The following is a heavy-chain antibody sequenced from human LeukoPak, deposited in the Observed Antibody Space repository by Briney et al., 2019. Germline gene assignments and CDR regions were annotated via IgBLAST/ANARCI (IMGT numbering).Heavy chain of an antibody. Sequence: PGGSLRLSCAASGFTFSSYAMTWVRQAPGKGLEWVSAISGSGGSTYYADSVKGRFTISRDNSKNTLYLQMNSLRAEDTAVYYCAKDPDGSSWGWFDPWGQGTLVTVSS. CDR1: GFTFSSYA. CDR3: AKDPDGSSWGWFDP. J-gene: IGHJ5*02. CDR2: ISGSGGST. V-gene: IGHV3-23*01. D-gene: IGHD6-13*01.